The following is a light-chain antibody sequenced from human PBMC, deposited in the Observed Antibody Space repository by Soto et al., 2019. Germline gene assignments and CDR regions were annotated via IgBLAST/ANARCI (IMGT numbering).Light chain of an antibody. J-gene: IGKJ1*01. CDR1: QSVSSN. CDR2: GAS. V-gene: IGKV3-15*01. CDR3: QHYNNWPRT. Sequence: EIVMTQSPATLSVSPGERATLSCMASQSVSSNLACYQQKPGQAPRLLIYGASTRATGIPARFSCSGSGTEFNLTIRSLQSEDFAVYYCQHYNNWPRTFGQGTQVEIK.